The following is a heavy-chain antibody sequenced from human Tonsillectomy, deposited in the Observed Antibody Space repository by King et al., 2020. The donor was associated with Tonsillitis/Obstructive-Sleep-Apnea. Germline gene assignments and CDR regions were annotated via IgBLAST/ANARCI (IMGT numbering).Heavy chain of an antibody. D-gene: IGHD6-6*01. CDR1: GFNVSSNY. Sequence: VQLVESGGGLVQPGGSLRLSCAASGFNVSSNYMSWVRQAPGKGLEWVSVIYRGASTYYGDSVKGRFTISRDNSKNTLYLQMNSLRAEDTAVYYCAREFSSSDAFDIWGQGTMVTVSP. CDR2: IYRGAST. J-gene: IGHJ3*02. CDR3: AREFSSSDAFDI. V-gene: IGHV3-66*01.